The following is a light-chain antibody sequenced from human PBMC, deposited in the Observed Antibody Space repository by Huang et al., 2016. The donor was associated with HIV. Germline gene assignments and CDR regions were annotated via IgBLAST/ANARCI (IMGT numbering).Light chain of an antibody. CDR3: QQYNDWPRT. CDR2: DTS. CDR1: ESIISN. V-gene: IGKV3-15*01. Sequence: EIVMTQSPVTLSVSLGERATLSCRATESIISNLAWYQQKPGQAPRLLIYDTSTRATGIPGRFDGGGFGTEFTLTINSLQSEDSAIYYCQQYNDWPRTFGQGTKVEI. J-gene: IGKJ1*01.